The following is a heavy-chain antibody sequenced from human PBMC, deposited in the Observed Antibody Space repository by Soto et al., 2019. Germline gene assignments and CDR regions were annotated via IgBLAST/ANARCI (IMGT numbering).Heavy chain of an antibody. CDR2: INPSGGST. D-gene: IGHD3-10*01. V-gene: IGHV1-46*01. Sequence: QVPLVQSGAEVKKPGTSVKVSCKASGYTFTSYYMHWVRQAPGQGLEWMGIINPSGGSTSYAQKFQGRVTMTRDTSTSTVYMELSSLRSEDTAVYYCARDLRPGGHYYYGMDVWGQGTTVTVSS. CDR3: ARDLRPGGHYYYGMDV. J-gene: IGHJ6*02. CDR1: GYTFTSYY.